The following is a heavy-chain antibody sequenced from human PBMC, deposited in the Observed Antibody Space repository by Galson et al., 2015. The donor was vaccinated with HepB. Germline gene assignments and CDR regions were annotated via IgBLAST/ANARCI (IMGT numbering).Heavy chain of an antibody. CDR2: ISYDGSNK. V-gene: IGHV3-30-3*01. CDR1: GFTFSSYA. Sequence: SLRLSCAASGFTFSSYAMHWVRQAPGKGLEWVAVISYDGSNKYYADSVKGRFTISRDNSKNTLYLQMNSLRAEDTAVYYCAREGPYGDPAFYYGMDVWGQGTTVTVSS. D-gene: IGHD4-17*01. CDR3: AREGPYGDPAFYYGMDV. J-gene: IGHJ6*02.